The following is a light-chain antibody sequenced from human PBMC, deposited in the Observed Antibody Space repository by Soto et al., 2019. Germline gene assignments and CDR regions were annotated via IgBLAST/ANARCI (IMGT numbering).Light chain of an antibody. Sequence: DIQMTQSPSYLSASVGDRVKITCLASHDIGNYLNWYQQKPGKAPKLLIYYASNLETGVSSRFSGSGSGTDFTFTISSLQPEDIATYFCQQYENLPRFIFGPGTKVDIK. CDR1: HDIGNY. CDR3: QQYENLPRFI. V-gene: IGKV1-33*01. J-gene: IGKJ3*01. CDR2: YAS.